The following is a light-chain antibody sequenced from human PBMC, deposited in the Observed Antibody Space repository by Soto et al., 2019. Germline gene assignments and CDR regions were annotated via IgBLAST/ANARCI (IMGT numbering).Light chain of an antibody. CDR1: NSNIGSHT. CDR3: AARDHSLTARV. Sequence: QSVLTQPPSASGTPGQRVTISCSGSNSNIGSHTVNWYQQLPGTAPKLLIYTDNQRPSGVPDRFSDSKSGTSASLAISGLQSEDDAEYYCAARDHSLTARVFGGGTNLTVL. CDR2: TDN. V-gene: IGLV1-44*01. J-gene: IGLJ3*02.